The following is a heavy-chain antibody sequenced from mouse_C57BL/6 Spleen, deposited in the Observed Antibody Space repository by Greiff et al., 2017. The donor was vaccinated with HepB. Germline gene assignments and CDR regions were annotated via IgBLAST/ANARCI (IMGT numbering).Heavy chain of an antibody. CDR3: ARQGTGTGYFDV. CDR1: GFTFSDYY. Sequence: EVQGVESGGGLVQPGGSLKLSCAASGFTFSDYYMYWVRQTPEKRLEWVAYISNGGGSTYYPDTVKGRFTISRDNAKNTLYLQMSRLKSEDTAMYYCARQGTGTGYFDVWGTGTTVTVSS. D-gene: IGHD4-1*01. CDR2: ISNGGGST. V-gene: IGHV5-12*01. J-gene: IGHJ1*03.